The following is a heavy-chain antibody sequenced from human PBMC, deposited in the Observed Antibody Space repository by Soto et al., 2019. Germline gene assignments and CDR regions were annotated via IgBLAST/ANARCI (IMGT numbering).Heavy chain of an antibody. D-gene: IGHD6-19*01. Sequence: SQTLSLTCAISGDSVSGNSAAWSWIRQSPSRGLEWLGRTYYRSKWYNDYAVSVKSRITINPDTSKDQFSLQLNSVTPEDTAVYYCARDPVAVAVSYYGMDVWGQGTTVTVSS. CDR3: ARDPVAVAVSYYGMDV. CDR2: TYYRSKWYN. V-gene: IGHV6-1*01. CDR1: GDSVSGNSAA. J-gene: IGHJ6*02.